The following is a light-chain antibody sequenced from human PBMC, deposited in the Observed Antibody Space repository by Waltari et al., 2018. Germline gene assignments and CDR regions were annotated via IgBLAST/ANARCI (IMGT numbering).Light chain of an antibody. CDR2: WAS. J-gene: IGKJ4*01. V-gene: IGKV4-1*01. CDR1: QSLLDTPHNTNY. CDR3: QQYSGSPLT. Sequence: DIVLTQSPDSLAVSLGERATLNCKSSQSLLDTPHNTNYLAWYRQKPGQPPQLLFYWASTRNSGVPGRLSGGGSGSDFTLTISGLQADDVAVYYCQQYSGSPLTFGGGTKVEIE.